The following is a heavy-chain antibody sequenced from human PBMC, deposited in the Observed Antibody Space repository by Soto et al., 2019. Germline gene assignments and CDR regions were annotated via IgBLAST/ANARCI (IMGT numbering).Heavy chain of an antibody. CDR2: IYYSGST. V-gene: IGHV4-30-4*01. Sequence: SETLSLTCTVSGGSISSGDYYWSWIRQPPGKGLERIGYIYYSGSTYYNTSLKSRVTISVDTSKNQFSLKLSSVTAADTAVYYCARVAVAGTRVDYWGQGTLVTVSS. CDR3: ARVAVAGTRVDY. J-gene: IGHJ4*02. D-gene: IGHD6-19*01. CDR1: GGSISSGDYY.